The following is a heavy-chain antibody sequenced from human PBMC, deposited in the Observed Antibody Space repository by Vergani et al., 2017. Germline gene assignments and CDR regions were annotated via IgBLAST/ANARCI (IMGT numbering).Heavy chain of an antibody. Sequence: EVQLVESGGGLVKPGGSLRLSCAASGFTFSRYSMNWVRQAPGKGLEWVSSISSSSSYIYYADSVKGRFTISRDNAKNSLYLQMNSLRAEDTAVYYCARDRNYYDSSGYYXGPFWGQGTLVTVSS. CDR3: ARDRNYYDSSGYYXGPF. CDR1: GFTFSRYS. D-gene: IGHD3-22*01. CDR2: ISSSSSYI. V-gene: IGHV3-21*01. J-gene: IGHJ4*02.